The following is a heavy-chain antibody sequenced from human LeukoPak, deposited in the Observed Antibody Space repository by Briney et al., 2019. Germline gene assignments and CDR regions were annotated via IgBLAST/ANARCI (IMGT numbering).Heavy chain of an antibody. Sequence: KPSETLSLTCTVSGGSISSSSYYWGWIRQPPGKGLEWIGSIYYSGSTYYNPSLKSRVTISVDTSKNQFSLKLSSVTAADTAVYYCARWSPTWIQLRHVADWGQGTLVTVSS. CDR1: GGSISSSSYY. CDR3: ARWSPTWIQLRHVAD. J-gene: IGHJ4*02. CDR2: IYYSGST. D-gene: IGHD5-18*01. V-gene: IGHV4-39*01.